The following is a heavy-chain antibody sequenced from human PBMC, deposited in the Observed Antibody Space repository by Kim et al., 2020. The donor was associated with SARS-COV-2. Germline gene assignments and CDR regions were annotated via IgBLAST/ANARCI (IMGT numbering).Heavy chain of an antibody. CDR3: ARGVGTGGDY. D-gene: IGHD5-18*01. CDR2: NP. Sequence: NPTYAQGFTGRFVFSLDTSVSTAYLQISSLKAEDTAVYYCARGVGTGGDYWGQGTLVTVSS. J-gene: IGHJ4*02. V-gene: IGHV7-4-1*02.